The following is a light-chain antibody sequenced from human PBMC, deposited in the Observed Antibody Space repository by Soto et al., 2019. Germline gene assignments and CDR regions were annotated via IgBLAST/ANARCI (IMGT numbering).Light chain of an antibody. CDR3: ASYISPGTLV. J-gene: IGLJ2*01. Sequence: QSVLTQPASVSGSPGQSITISCTGTASDIGASNFVSWYQQYPGNVPKVLIYDVDNRPSGVSNRFSGSKSGNTASLTISGLQAEDEADYYCASYISPGTLVFGGGTQLTVL. CDR2: DVD. CDR1: ASDIGASNF. V-gene: IGLV2-14*01.